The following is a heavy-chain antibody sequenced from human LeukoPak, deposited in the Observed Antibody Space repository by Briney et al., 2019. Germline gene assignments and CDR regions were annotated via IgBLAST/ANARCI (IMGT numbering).Heavy chain of an antibody. CDR3: ARTDGDVDTAMALAFDY. CDR2: INHSGST. Sequence: SETLSLTCAVYGGSFSGYYWSWIRQPPGKGLEWIGEINHSGSTNYNPSLKSRVTISVDTSKNQFSLKLSSVTAADTAVYYCARTDGDVDTAMALAFDYWGQGTLVTVSP. CDR1: GGSFSGYY. J-gene: IGHJ4*02. D-gene: IGHD5-18*01. V-gene: IGHV4-34*01.